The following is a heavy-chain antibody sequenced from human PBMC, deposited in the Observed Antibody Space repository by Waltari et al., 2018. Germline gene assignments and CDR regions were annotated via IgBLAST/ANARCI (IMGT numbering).Heavy chain of an antibody. CDR2: ISYDGSNK. V-gene: IGHV3-30*18. Sequence: QVQLVESGGGVVQPGRSLRLSCAASGFTFSSYGMHWVRQAPGKGLEWVAVISYDGSNKYYGDSVKGRVTTSRDNSKNTLYLQMNSLRAEDTAVYYCAKEVGEWLSNVDYYYGMDVWGQGTTVTVSS. CDR1: GFTFSSYG. CDR3: AKEVGEWLSNVDYYYGMDV. J-gene: IGHJ6*02. D-gene: IGHD3-3*01.